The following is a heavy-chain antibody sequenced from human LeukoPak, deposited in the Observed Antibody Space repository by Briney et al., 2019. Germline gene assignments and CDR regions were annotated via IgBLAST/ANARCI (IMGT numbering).Heavy chain of an antibody. CDR2: ITSSGSYV. CDR1: GFSLSTYN. J-gene: IGHJ5*02. Sequence: NPGGSLRLSCAAPGFSLSTYNMNWVRQAPGMGLEWVSSITSSGSYVAYSDSVKGRFTISRDNAKNSLNLQMNSLRVEDTAVYYCARGLTMGFDPWGQGTLVTVSS. CDR3: ARGLTMGFDP. V-gene: IGHV3-21*01. D-gene: IGHD3-10*01.